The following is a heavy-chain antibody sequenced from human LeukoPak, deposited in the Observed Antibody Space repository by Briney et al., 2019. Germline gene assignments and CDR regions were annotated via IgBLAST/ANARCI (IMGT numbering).Heavy chain of an antibody. CDR1: GFTFSSYS. Sequence: GGSLRLSCAASGFTFSSYSMNWVRQAPGKGLEWVSYISSSSSTIYYADSVKGRFTISRDNAKKSLYLQMNSLRAEDTAVYYCARPVSPAAGNWGQGTLVTVSS. CDR2: ISSSSSTI. V-gene: IGHV3-48*01. D-gene: IGHD6-13*01. CDR3: ARPVSPAAGN. J-gene: IGHJ4*02.